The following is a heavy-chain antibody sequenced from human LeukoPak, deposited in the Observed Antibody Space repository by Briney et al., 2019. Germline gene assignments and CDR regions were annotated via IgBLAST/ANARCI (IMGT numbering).Heavy chain of an antibody. V-gene: IGHV4-4*07. J-gene: IGHJ4*02. Sequence: SETLSLTCTVSGDSINRDYWSWIRQPAGRGLEWIGRIHTSGSTNYNPSLKSRLTMSVDTSKNQFSLKLSSVTAADTAVYYCTIGGSSYYPGYWGRGTLVTVSS. CDR1: GDSINRDY. CDR3: TIGGSSYYPGY. CDR2: IHTSGST. D-gene: IGHD3-3*01.